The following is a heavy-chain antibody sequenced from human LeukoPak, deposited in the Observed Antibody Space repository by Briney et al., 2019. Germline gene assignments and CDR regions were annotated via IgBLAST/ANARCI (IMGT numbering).Heavy chain of an antibody. CDR2: IYHSEST. CDR1: GDSINSRRYY. J-gene: IGHJ5*02. Sequence: SETLSLTCAVSGDSINSRRYYWAWIRQPPGKGLEWIGSIYHSESTYYNPSLKSRVTISLDTSKNQFSLKLSSVTAADTAVYYCARTPVVAAPYNWFDPWGQGTLVTVSS. CDR3: ARTPVVAAPYNWFDP. V-gene: IGHV4-39*07. D-gene: IGHD2-15*01.